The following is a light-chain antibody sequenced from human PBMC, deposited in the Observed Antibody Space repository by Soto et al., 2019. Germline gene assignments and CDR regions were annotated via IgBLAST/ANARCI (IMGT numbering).Light chain of an antibody. V-gene: IGKV1-39*01. CDR1: QSISTY. Sequence: DIQMTQSPSSLSASVGDRVTITCRASQSISTYLHWYQQKPGKAPKLLIYASSSLQSGVPSRFTGSGSGTDFTLAISSLQPEDSATYYCLQDINYPWTFGQGTKVEIK. CDR2: ASS. CDR3: LQDINYPWT. J-gene: IGKJ1*01.